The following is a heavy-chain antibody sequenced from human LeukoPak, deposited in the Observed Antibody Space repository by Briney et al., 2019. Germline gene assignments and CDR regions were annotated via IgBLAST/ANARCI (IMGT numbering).Heavy chain of an antibody. V-gene: IGHV4-30-4*01. CDR1: GGSISSGDYY. J-gene: IGHJ6*04. CDR3: ARETAETTVTTWRYYYGMDV. CDR2: IYYSGST. D-gene: IGHD4-17*01. Sequence: SQTLSLTCTVSGGSISSGDYYWSWIRQPPEKGLEWIGYIYYSGSTYYNPSLKSRVTISVDTSKNQFSLKLSSVTAADTAVYYCARETAETTVTTWRYYYGMDVWGKGTTVTVSS.